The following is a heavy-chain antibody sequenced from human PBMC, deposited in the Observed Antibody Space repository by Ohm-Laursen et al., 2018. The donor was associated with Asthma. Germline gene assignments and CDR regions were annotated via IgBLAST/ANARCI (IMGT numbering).Heavy chain of an antibody. CDR1: GYTLRRYS. CDR3: ERIGPEWELPGREYSLHH. Sequence: SLRLSCLATGYTLRRYSIHWVRQIPGKRREWVESISTASSFIHYADSVSGRFTTSRDNARNSVYLQMNSLRGEDTALYYCERIGPEWELPGREYSLHHWGEGTLVTVSS. D-gene: IGHD1-26*01. V-gene: IGHV3-21*01. CDR2: ISTASSFI. J-gene: IGHJ1*01.